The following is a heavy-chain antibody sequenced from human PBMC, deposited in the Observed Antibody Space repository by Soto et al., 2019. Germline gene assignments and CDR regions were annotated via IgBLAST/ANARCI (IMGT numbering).Heavy chain of an antibody. CDR3: ARDRSTIHGVVTPIDY. Sequence: PGGSLRLSCAVAGFTFSPYSMNWVRQAPGKGLEWISYISSGGDTIYYADSVRGRFTVSRDNTKNSLYLQMDSLRDEDTAVYYCARDRSTIHGVVTPIDYWGQGTLVTVSS. D-gene: IGHD3-3*01. J-gene: IGHJ4*02. CDR2: ISSGGDTI. V-gene: IGHV3-48*02. CDR1: GFTFSPYS.